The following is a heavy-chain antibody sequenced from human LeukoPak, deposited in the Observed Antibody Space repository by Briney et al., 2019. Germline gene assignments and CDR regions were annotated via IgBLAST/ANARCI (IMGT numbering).Heavy chain of an antibody. CDR2: ISSSSSTI. D-gene: IGHD3-9*01. V-gene: IGHV3-48*04. CDR3: ARVYDILTGYSYYFDY. J-gene: IGHJ4*02. CDR1: GFTFSSYS. Sequence: GGSLRLSCAASGFTFSSYSMNWVRQAPGKGLEWVSYISSSSSTIYYADSVKGRFTISRDNAKNSLYLQMNSLRAEDTAVYYCARVYDILTGYSYYFDYWGQGTLVTVSS.